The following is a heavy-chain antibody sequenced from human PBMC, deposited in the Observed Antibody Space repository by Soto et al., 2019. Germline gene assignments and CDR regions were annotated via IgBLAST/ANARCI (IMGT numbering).Heavy chain of an antibody. V-gene: IGHV4-31*03. CDR1: GGSISSGGYY. CDR3: ATRGAGLYSSSWAEYFQH. J-gene: IGHJ1*01. D-gene: IGHD6-13*01. CDR2: IYYSGST. Sequence: PSETLSLTCTVSGGSISSGGYYWSWIRQHPGKGLEWIGYIYYSGSTYYNPSLKSRVTISVDTSKNQFSLKLSSVTAADTAVYYCATRGAGLYSSSWAEYFQHWGQGTLVTVSS.